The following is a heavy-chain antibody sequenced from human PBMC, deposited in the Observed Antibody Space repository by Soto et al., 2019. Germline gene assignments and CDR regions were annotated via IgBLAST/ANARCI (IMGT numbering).Heavy chain of an antibody. CDR3: ARDEGVVVTKAAFDI. J-gene: IGHJ3*02. CDR2: INAGNGNT. CDR1: GYTFTSYA. V-gene: IGHV1-3*01. D-gene: IGHD2-21*02. Sequence: ASVKVSCKASGYTFTSYAMHWVRQAPGQRLEWMGWINAGNGNTKYSQKFQGRVTITRDTSASTAYMELNSLRAEDTAVYYCARDEGVVVTKAAFDIWGQGTMVTVSS.